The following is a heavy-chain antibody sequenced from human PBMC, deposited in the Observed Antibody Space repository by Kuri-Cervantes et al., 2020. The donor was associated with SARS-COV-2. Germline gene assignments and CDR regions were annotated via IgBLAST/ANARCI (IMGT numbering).Heavy chain of an antibody. Sequence: GSLRLSCAVYGGSFSGYYWSWIRQPPGKGLEWIGEINHSGSTNYNPSLKSRVAISVDTSKNQFSLKLSSVTAADTAVYYCAREGHCSSTSCTPYYYYYYGMDVWGQGTTVTVSS. CDR3: AREGHCSSTSCTPYYYYYYGMDV. J-gene: IGHJ6*02. D-gene: IGHD2-2*01. V-gene: IGHV4-34*01. CDR2: INHSGST. CDR1: GGSFSGYY.